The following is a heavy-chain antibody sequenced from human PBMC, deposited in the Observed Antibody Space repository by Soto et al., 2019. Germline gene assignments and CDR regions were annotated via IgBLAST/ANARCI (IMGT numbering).Heavy chain of an antibody. V-gene: IGHV3-23*01. J-gene: IGHJ4*02. D-gene: IGHD2-15*01. CDR3: AKFFAEDIVVVVAATDY. CDR1: GFTFSSYA. CDR2: ISGSGGST. Sequence: EVQLLESGGGLVQPGGSLRLSCAASGFTFSSYAMSWVRQAPGKGLEWVSAISGSGGSTYYADSVKGRFTISRDNSKNTLYLQMNSLRAEDTAVYYCAKFFAEDIVVVVAATDYWGQGTLVTVSS.